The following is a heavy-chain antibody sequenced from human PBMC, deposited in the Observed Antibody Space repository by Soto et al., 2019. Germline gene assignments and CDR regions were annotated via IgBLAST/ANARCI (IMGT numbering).Heavy chain of an antibody. CDR3: ARRRGYSSGLPPYYYYGMDV. CDR1: GGTFSSYA. Sequence: QVQLVQSGAEVKKPGSSVKVSCKASGGTFSSYAISWVRQAPGQGLEWMGGINPIFGTANYSQKFQGRVTITADESTSIAYMELSSLRSEDTAVYYCARRRGYSSGLPPYYYYGMDVWGQGTTVNVSS. D-gene: IGHD5-18*01. CDR2: INPIFGTA. V-gene: IGHV1-69*01. J-gene: IGHJ6*02.